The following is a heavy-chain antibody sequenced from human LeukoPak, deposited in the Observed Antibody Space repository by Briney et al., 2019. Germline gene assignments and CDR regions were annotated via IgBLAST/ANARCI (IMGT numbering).Heavy chain of an antibody. D-gene: IGHD2-2*01. CDR3: NSEGSEEDWLEPLGDIVVVPAAYGARYYMDV. CDR1: GFTFSSYS. Sequence: GGSLRLSCAASGFTFSSYSMNWVRQAPGKGLEWVGRIKSKTDGGTTDYAAPVKGRFTISRDDSKNTLYLQMNSLKTEDTAVYYCNSEGSEEDWLEPLGDIVVVPAAYGARYYMDVWGKGTTVTISS. CDR2: IKSKTDGGTT. V-gene: IGHV3-15*01. J-gene: IGHJ6*03.